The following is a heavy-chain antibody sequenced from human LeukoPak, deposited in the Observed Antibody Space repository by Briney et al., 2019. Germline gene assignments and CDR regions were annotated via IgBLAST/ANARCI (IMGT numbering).Heavy chain of an antibody. CDR1: GFTFSSYA. CDR3: VKDRSPYSSGWYPHFDY. CDR2: ISSNGGST. J-gene: IGHJ4*02. D-gene: IGHD6-19*01. V-gene: IGHV3-64D*06. Sequence: GGSLRLSCSASGFTFSSYAMHWVRQAPGKGLEYVSAISSNGGSTYYADSVEGRFTISRDNSKNTLYLQMSSLRAEDTAVYYCVKDRSPYSSGWYPHFDYWGQGTLVTVSS.